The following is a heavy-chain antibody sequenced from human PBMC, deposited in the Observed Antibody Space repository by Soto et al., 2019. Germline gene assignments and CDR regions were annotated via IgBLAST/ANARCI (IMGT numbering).Heavy chain of an antibody. CDR3: ARAGYTHGSSHFDY. CDR2: ISTAKGDT. J-gene: IGHJ4*02. CDR1: GYTFTTYG. V-gene: IGHV1-18*04. Sequence: QVQLVHSGAEVKKPGASVKVSCKASGYTFTTYGLSWVRQAPGQGLEWMGWISTAKGDTNYAQKFQGRVTMTTDASTSTAYMEMRSLSSDDTAVFYCARAGYTHGSSHFDYWGQGTLLTVSS. D-gene: IGHD5-18*01.